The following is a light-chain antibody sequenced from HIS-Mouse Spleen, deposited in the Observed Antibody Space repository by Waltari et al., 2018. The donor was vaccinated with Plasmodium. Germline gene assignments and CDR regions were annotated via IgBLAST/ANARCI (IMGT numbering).Light chain of an antibody. CDR1: QVISSY. V-gene: IGKV1-9*01. J-gene: IGKJ1*01. CDR2: AAS. CDR3: QQLNSYPPCT. Sequence: DIQLTQSPSFLSASVGDRVTITCRASQVISSYLAWYQQKPGKAPKLLIYAASTLQSGVPSRFISSGSGTEFTLTISSLQPEDFATYYCQQLNSYPPCTFGQGTKVEIK.